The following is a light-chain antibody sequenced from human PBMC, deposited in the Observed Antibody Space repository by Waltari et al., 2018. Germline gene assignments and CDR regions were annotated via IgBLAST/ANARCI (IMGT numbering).Light chain of an antibody. Sequence: DIQMTQSPSSLSASVGDRVPITCRASQTITNYLAWYQQKPGKAPRHLIYTTSTLEGGVPLRFSGSGSGRDFTLTISSLQPEDSATYFCQQTYTVPYTFGQGTTLEIK. CDR3: QQTYTVPYT. J-gene: IGKJ2*01. V-gene: IGKV1-39*01. CDR2: TTS. CDR1: QTITNY.